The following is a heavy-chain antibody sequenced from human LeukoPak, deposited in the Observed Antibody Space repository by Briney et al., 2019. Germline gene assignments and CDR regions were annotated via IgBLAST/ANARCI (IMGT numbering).Heavy chain of an antibody. D-gene: IGHD3-22*01. CDR3: ARRNYYVSSGYFSGDAFDI. J-gene: IGHJ3*02. CDR2: ISSNGGST. CDR1: GFTFSSYA. Sequence: GGSLRLSCADSGFTFSSYAMHWVRQAPGKGLEFVSAISSNGGSTYYAKSVKGRFTVSRDNSKNTLSLQMGSLRAEDMAVYYCARRNYYVSSGYFSGDAFDIWGQGTMATVSS. V-gene: IGHV3-64*01.